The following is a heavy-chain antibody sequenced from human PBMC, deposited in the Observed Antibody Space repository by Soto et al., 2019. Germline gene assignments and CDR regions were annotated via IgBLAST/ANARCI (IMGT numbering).Heavy chain of an antibody. CDR3: AKDLSVWGSYRPVDY. V-gene: IGHV3-23*01. CDR1: GFTFSSYA. D-gene: IGHD3-16*02. Sequence: PGGSLRLSCAASGFTFSSYAMSWVRQAPGKGLEWVSAISGSGGSTYYADSVKGRFTISRDNSKNTLYLQMNSLRAEDTAVYYCAKDLSVWGSYRPVDYWGQGTLVTVSS. CDR2: ISGSGGST. J-gene: IGHJ4*02.